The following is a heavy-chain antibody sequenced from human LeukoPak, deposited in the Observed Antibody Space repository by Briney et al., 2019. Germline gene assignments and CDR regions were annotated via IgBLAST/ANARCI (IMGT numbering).Heavy chain of an antibody. CDR3: ARVVVLRFLEWSDRNWFDP. V-gene: IGHV1-69*05. CDR2: IIPIFGTA. Sequence: SVKVSCKASGGTFSSYAISWVRQAPGQGLEWMGGIIPIFGTANYAQKFQGRVTITTDESTSTAYMELSSLRSEDTAVYYCARVVVLRFLEWSDRNWFDPWGQGTLVTVSS. J-gene: IGHJ5*02. CDR1: GGTFSSYA. D-gene: IGHD3-3*01.